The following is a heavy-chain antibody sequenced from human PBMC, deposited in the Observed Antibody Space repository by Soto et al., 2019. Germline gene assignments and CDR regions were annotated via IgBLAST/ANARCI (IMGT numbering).Heavy chain of an antibody. CDR2: INHSGST. CDR1: GGSFSGYY. V-gene: IGHV4-34*01. J-gene: IGHJ5*02. D-gene: IGHD1-7*01. CDR3: ARRTTDRFDP. Sequence: LSLTCAVYGGSFSGYYWSWIRQPPGKGLEWIGEINHSGSTNYNPSLKSRVTISVDTSKNQFSLKLSSVTAADTAVYYCARRTTDRFDPWGQGTLVTVSS.